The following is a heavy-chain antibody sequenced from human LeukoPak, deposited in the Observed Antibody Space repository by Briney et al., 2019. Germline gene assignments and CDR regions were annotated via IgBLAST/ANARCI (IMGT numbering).Heavy chain of an antibody. CDR2: IIPILGIA. D-gene: IGHD2-2*01. CDR3: ASPSSTSCYGPCYYYGMDV. Sequence: SVKVSCKASGGTFSSYAISWVRQAPGQGLEWMGRIIPILGIANYAQKFQGRVTITADKSTSTAYMELSSLRSEDTAVYYCASPSSTSCYGPCYYYGMDVRGQGTTVTVSS. J-gene: IGHJ6*02. V-gene: IGHV1-69*04. CDR1: GGTFSSYA.